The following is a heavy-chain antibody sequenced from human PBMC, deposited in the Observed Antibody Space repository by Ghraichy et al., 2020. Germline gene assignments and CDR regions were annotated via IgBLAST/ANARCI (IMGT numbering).Heavy chain of an antibody. Sequence: GGSLRLSCVGSGFSFSTYSMNWVRQAPGKGLEWVSSISSSSNYIYYADSVKGRFTISRDNAKNSLYLQMNSLRAEDTAVYYCARDLHDAFDIWVQGTMVTASS. CDR3: ARDLHDAFDI. V-gene: IGHV3-21*01. CDR1: GFSFSTYS. J-gene: IGHJ3*02. CDR2: ISSSSNYI.